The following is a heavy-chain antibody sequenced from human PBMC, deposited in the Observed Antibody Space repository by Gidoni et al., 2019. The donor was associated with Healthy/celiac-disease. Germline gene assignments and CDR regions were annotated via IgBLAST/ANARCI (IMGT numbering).Heavy chain of an antibody. CDR1: GVTFSSYA. CDR3: ARDDRSSWFVY. J-gene: IGHJ4*02. D-gene: IGHD6-13*01. CDR2: ISYDGINK. Sequence: QVQLVESGGGVVQPGRSLRRSCAASGVTFSSYAMHWVRQAPGKGLGWVAVISYDGINKYYADSVKGRFTISRDNSKTTLYLQMHSLRAEDTAVYYCARDDRSSWFVYWGQGTLVTVSS. V-gene: IGHV3-30*04.